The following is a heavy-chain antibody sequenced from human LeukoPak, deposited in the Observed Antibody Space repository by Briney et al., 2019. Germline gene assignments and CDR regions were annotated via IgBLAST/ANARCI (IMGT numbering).Heavy chain of an antibody. Sequence: PSETLSLTCTVSGGSISSGGYYWSWIRQHPGKGLEWIGYIYYSGSTYYNPSLKSRVTISVDTSKNQFSLKLSSVTAADTAVYYCATRTIPAGGSGWYSGHYWGQGTLVTVSS. J-gene: IGHJ4*02. CDR2: IYYSGST. D-gene: IGHD6-19*01. CDR3: ATRTIPAGGSGWYSGHY. V-gene: IGHV4-31*03. CDR1: GGSISSGGYY.